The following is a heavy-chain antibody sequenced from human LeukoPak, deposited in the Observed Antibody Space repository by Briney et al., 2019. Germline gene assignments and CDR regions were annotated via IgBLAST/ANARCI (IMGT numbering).Heavy chain of an antibody. J-gene: IGHJ4*02. V-gene: IGHV3-7*01. CDR3: VRDGPSMGIDY. CDR2: IKQDGSAT. CDR1: GFTLNSYT. D-gene: IGHD7-27*01. Sequence: GGSLRLSCAASGFTLNSYTLSWVRQAPGEGLEWVANIKQDGSATYYVDSVKGRFTISRDNAKNSLYLQMNSLRAEDTAVYYCVRDGPSMGIDYWGQGTLVTVSS.